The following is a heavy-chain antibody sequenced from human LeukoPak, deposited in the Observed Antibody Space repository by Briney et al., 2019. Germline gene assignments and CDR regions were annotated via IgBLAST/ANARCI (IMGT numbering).Heavy chain of an antibody. J-gene: IGHJ4*02. D-gene: IGHD3-9*01. CDR2: ISHDGLNK. CDR3: AKEGAPFYDILTGHNYLDY. CDR1: GFTFSSFG. Sequence: GGSLRLSCASPGFTFSSFGMHWVRQAPGKGLEWMALISHDGLNKYYADSMKGRFTISRDNSKSTLYLQMNSLRPEDTAVYYCAKEGAPFYDILTGHNYLDYWGQGTLVTVSS. V-gene: IGHV3-30*18.